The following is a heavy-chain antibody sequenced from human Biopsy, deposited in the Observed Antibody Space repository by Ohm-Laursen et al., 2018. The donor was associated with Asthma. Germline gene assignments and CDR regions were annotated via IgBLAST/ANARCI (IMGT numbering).Heavy chain of an antibody. D-gene: IGHD3-22*01. V-gene: IGHV4-31*03. CDR1: GDSITSGGCC. CDR3: ARIPRRSGSYFVDY. CDR2: IHHSGTS. J-gene: IGHJ4*02. Sequence: TLSLTCTVSGDSITSGGCCWNWIRQHTGRGLGWIGYIHHSGTSYFNPPLKSRVSFSRDTSKNQFSLRLSSVTAADTAMYYCARIPRRSGSYFVDYWGQGTLVTVSS.